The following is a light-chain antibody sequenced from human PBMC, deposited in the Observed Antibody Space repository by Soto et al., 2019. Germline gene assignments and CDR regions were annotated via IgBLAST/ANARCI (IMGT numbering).Light chain of an antibody. CDR1: QNIRNW. Sequence: DIQMTQSPSTLSASVGDRVTITCRTSQNIRNWLAWYQQRPGKAPRLLIYGATTLESGVPSRFSGSGSGTEFTLPISSLQPDDFATYYCQKYDDYFGGGTRVELK. J-gene: IGKJ4*01. CDR3: QKYDDY. CDR2: GAT. V-gene: IGKV1-5*01.